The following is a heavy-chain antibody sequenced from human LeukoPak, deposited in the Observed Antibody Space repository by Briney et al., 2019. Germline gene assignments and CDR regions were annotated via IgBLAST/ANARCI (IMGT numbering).Heavy chain of an antibody. J-gene: IGHJ3*02. CDR2: FDPADGET. CDR1: GYTLTELS. D-gene: IGHD3-22*01. Sequence: ASVKVSCKVSGYTLTELSMHWVRQAPGKGLEWMGGFDPADGETIYAQKFQGRVTMTEDTSTDTAYMELSSLRSEDTAVYYCATDKYDSSGYGAFDIWGQGTMVTVSS. V-gene: IGHV1-24*01. CDR3: ATDKYDSSGYGAFDI.